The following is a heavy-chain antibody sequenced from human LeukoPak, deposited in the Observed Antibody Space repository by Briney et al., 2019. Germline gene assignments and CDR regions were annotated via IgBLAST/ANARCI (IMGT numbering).Heavy chain of an antibody. D-gene: IGHD2-2*03. CDR2: IWYDGSNK. Sequence: GRSLRLSCAASGFTFSSYGMHWVRQAPGKGLEWVAVIWYDGSNKYYADSVKGRFTISRDNSKNTLYLQMNSLKTEDTAVYYCTRDPGINPGYCSSTSCYYDYYYGMDVWGKGTTVTVSS. V-gene: IGHV3-33*01. CDR3: TRDPGINPGYCSSTSCYYDYYYGMDV. J-gene: IGHJ6*04. CDR1: GFTFSSYG.